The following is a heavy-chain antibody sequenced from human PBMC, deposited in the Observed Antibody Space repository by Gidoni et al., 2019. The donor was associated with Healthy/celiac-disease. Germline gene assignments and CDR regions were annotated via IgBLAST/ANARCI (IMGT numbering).Heavy chain of an antibody. Sequence: EVQLVESGGGLVQPGGSLRLSCAASGFTFSSYSMNWVRQAPGKGLELVSYISSSSSTIYYADSVKGRFTISRDNAKNSLYLQMNSLRAEDTAVYYCAREGVTMVRGVIWWFDPWGQGTLVTVSS. D-gene: IGHD3-10*01. CDR2: ISSSSSTI. V-gene: IGHV3-48*01. J-gene: IGHJ5*02. CDR1: GFTFSSYS. CDR3: AREGVTMVRGVIWWFDP.